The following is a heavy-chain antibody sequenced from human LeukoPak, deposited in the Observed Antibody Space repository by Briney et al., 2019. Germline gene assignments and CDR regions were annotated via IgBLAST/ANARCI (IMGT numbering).Heavy chain of an antibody. V-gene: IGHV4-34*01. J-gene: IGHJ4*02. Sequence: PSETLSLTCAVYGGSFSGYYWSWIRQPPGKGLEWIGEINHSGSTNYNPSLKSRVTISVDTSKNQFSLKLSSVTAADTAVYYCARHAHYCDSSGLDYWGQGTLVTVSS. CDR2: INHSGST. CDR1: GGSFSGYY. CDR3: ARHAHYCDSSGLDY. D-gene: IGHD3-22*01.